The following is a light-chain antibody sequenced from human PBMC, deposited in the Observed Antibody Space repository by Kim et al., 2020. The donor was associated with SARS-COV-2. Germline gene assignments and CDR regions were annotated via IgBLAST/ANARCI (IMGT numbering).Light chain of an antibody. Sequence: QRVTISCTGSSSNIGAGYDVHWYQQFPGAAPKFLIYGNDNRPSGVPDRFSGSKSGTSASLAITGLQPEDEADYYCQSYDNSLSGYVFGTGTKVTGL. V-gene: IGLV1-40*01. CDR2: GND. J-gene: IGLJ1*01. CDR1: SSNIGAGYD. CDR3: QSYDNSLSGYV.